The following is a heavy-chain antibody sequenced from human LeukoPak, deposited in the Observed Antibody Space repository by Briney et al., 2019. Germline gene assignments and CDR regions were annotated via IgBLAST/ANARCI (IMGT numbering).Heavy chain of an antibody. V-gene: IGHV3-30*02. CDR3: AKDSEIFGLVNVDY. CDR1: GFTFSSYG. CDR2: IRYDGSNK. Sequence: GGSLRLSCAASGFTFSSYGMHWVRQTPGKGLEWVTFIRYDGSNKYYADSVKGRFTISRDNSKNTLYLQMNSLRAEDTAVYYCAKDSEIFGLVNVDYWGQGTLVTVSS. J-gene: IGHJ4*02. D-gene: IGHD3/OR15-3a*01.